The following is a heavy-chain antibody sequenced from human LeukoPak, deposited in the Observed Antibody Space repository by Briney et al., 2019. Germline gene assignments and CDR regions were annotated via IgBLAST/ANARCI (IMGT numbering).Heavy chain of an antibody. CDR2: VHTSGST. J-gene: IGHJ6*03. CDR1: NGSITSHY. Sequence: SETLSLTCTVSNGSITSHYWSWIRQPAGKGLEWIGRVHTSGSTTFNPSLKSRVTMSVDTSRNQFSLKLSSVTAADTAVYYCARASVTYYYYYYMDVWGKGTTVTVSS. CDR3: ARASVTYYYYYYMDV. D-gene: IGHD4-11*01. V-gene: IGHV4-4*07.